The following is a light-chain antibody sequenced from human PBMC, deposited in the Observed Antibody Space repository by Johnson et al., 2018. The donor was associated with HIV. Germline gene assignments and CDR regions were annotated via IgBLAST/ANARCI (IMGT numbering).Light chain of an antibody. J-gene: IGLJ1*01. CDR1: SSNVGSSF. CDR3: GTWDSSLRGV. V-gene: IGLV1-51*02. Sequence: QPVLTQPPSVSAAPGQTVTISCSGSSSNVGSSFVSWYRQVPGTAPKLLIYENNKRPSGIPDRFSGSKSGTSATLGITGLQTGDEADYYCGTWDSSLRGVFGTGTKVTVL. CDR2: ENN.